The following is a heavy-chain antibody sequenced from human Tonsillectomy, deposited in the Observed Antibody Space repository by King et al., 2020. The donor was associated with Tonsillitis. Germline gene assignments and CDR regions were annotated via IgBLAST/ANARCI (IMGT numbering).Heavy chain of an antibody. V-gene: IGHV3-48*01. D-gene: IGHD6-6*01. Sequence: VQLVESEGDLVQPGGSLRLSCAASGFTFSSCMNWVRQAPGVGLEWLSYIIGSSNTIYYADSVKGRFTVSRDNAENSLYLQMNSLRAEDMAVYFCARDRGGSSSSYGMDVWGQGTTVTVSS. CDR1: GFTFSSC. J-gene: IGHJ6*02. CDR2: IIGSSNTI. CDR3: ARDRGGSSSSYGMDV.